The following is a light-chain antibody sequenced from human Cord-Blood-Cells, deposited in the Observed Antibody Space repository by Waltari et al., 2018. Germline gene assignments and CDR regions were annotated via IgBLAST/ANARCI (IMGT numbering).Light chain of an antibody. V-gene: IGKV3-20*01. CDR2: GAS. J-gene: IGKJ4*01. CDR1: QSVSSSY. Sequence: EIVLTQSPCTLSLSPWERATLSCTASQSVSSSYLAWYQQKPGQAPRLLIYGASSRATGIPDRFSGSGSGTDFPFTSSRLGPGDFAVYYCQQYGSSPLTFGGGTKVEI. CDR3: QQYGSSPLT.